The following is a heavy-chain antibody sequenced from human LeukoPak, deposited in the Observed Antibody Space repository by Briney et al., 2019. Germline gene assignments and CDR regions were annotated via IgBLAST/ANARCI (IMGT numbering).Heavy chain of an antibody. Sequence: PGGSLRLSCEVSGFTFSSYHMNWVRQAPGKGLEWVSSIGSSNSYIYYADSMTGRFTISRDNAKNSLYLQMNSLRAEDTAMYYCVRRATTERGHSYGLDYWGQGTLVTASS. J-gene: IGHJ4*02. CDR3: VRRATTERGHSYGLDY. V-gene: IGHV3-21*01. CDR2: IGSSNSYI. D-gene: IGHD5-18*01. CDR1: GFTFSSYH.